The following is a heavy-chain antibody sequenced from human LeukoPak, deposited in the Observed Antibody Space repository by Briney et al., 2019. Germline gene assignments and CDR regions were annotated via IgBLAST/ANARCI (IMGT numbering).Heavy chain of an antibody. J-gene: IGHJ4*02. V-gene: IGHV4-38-2*01. CDR2: IYHSGST. Sequence: SETLSLTCAVSGYSISSGYYRVWIRQPPGKGLEWIGSIYHSGSTYYNPSLKSRVTISVDTSKNQFSLKLSSVTAADTAVYYCARCERAAQPPFDYWGQGTLVTVSS. CDR1: GYSISSGYY. CDR3: ARCERAAQPPFDY. D-gene: IGHD6-13*01.